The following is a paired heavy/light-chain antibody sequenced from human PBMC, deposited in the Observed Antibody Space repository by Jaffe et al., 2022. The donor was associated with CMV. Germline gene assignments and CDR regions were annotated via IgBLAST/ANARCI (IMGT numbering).Heavy chain of an antibody. V-gene: IGHV4-4*07. D-gene: IGHD3-10*01. CDR2: IYTSGST. CDR3: ARETYGLLWPDGMDV. Sequence: QVQLQESGPGLVKPSETLSLTCTVSGGSISSYYWSWIRQPAGKGLEWIGRIYTSGSTNYNPSLKSRVTMSVDTSKNQFSLKLSSVTAADTAVYYCARETYGLLWPDGMDVWGQGTTVTVSS. J-gene: IGHJ6*02. CDR1: GGSISSYY.
Light chain of an antibody. V-gene: IGLV1-44*01. J-gene: IGLJ2*01. CDR3: AAWDDSLIVV. CDR2: SNN. CDR1: SSNIGSNT. Sequence: QSVLTQPPSASGTPGQRVTISCSGSSSNIGSNTVNWYQQLPGTAPKLLIYSNNQRPSGVPDRFSGSKSGTSASLAISGLQSEDEADYYCAAWDDSLIVVFGGGTKLTVL.